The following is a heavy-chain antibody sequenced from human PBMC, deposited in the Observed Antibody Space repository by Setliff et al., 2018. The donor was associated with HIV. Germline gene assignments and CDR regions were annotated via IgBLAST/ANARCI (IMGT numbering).Heavy chain of an antibody. CDR3: ARGIGTRYNYYMDV. D-gene: IGHD1-20*01. V-gene: IGHV4-61*02. J-gene: IGHJ6*03. CDR1: GGSISRGSYY. CDR2: IYTNGNM. Sequence: PSETLSLTCTVSGGSISRGSYYWSWIRQPAGKGLEWIGRIYTNGNMIYNPSLKSRVTMSADTSRNQLSLKLSSVTAADTAVYYCARGIGTRYNYYMDVWGIGTTVTVSS.